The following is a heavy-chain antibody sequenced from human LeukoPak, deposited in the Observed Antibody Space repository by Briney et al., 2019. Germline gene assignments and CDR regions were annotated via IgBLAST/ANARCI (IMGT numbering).Heavy chain of an antibody. J-gene: IGHJ4*02. CDR1: GGSFSGYY. Sequence: SSETLSLTCAVYGGSFSGYYWSWIRQPPGKGLEWIGEINHSGSTNYNPSLKSRVTISVDTSKNQFSLKLSSVTAADTAVYYCARGLFRKPPRFDYWGQGTLVTVSS. V-gene: IGHV4-34*01. CDR2: INHSGST. D-gene: IGHD1-14*01. CDR3: ARGLFRKPPRFDY.